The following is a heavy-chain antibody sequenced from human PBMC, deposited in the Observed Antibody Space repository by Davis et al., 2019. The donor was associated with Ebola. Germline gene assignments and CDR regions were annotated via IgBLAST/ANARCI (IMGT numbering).Heavy chain of an antibody. D-gene: IGHD2-8*01. CDR2: INHSGST. Sequence: SETLSLTCAVYGGSFSGYYWSWIRQPPGKGLEWIGEINHSGSTNYNPSLKSRVTISVDTSKNQFSLKLSSVTAADTAVYYCARADPLMVYAPFDYWGQGTLVTVSS. V-gene: IGHV4-34*01. CDR3: ARADPLMVYAPFDY. CDR1: GGSFSGYY. J-gene: IGHJ4*02.